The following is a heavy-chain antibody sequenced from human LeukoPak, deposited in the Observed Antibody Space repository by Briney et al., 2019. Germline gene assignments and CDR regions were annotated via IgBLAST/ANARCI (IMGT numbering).Heavy chain of an antibody. CDR1: GGSISSYY. CDR3: AREAGYCSGGSCYRYNWFDP. V-gene: IGHV4-59*01. D-gene: IGHD2-15*01. CDR2: IYYSGST. J-gene: IGHJ5*02. Sequence: PSETLSLTCTVSGGSISSYYWSWIRQPPGKGLEWIGYIYYSGSTNYNPSLKSRVTISVDTSKNQFSLKLSSVTAADTGVYYCAREAGYCSGGSCYRYNWFDPWGQGTLVTVSS.